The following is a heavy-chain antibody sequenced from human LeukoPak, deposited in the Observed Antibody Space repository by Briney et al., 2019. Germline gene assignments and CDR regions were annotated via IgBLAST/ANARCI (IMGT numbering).Heavy chain of an antibody. CDR1: GYTFTGYY. Sequence: ASVKVSCKASGYTFTGYYMHWVRQAPGQGLEWMGWINPNSGGTNYAQKFQGRVTMTRDTSISTAYMELSRLRSDDTAVYYCARDGLGVVVVAATPGNWFDPWGQGTLVTVSS. D-gene: IGHD2-15*01. CDR2: INPNSGGT. V-gene: IGHV1-2*02. J-gene: IGHJ5*02. CDR3: ARDGLGVVVVAATPGNWFDP.